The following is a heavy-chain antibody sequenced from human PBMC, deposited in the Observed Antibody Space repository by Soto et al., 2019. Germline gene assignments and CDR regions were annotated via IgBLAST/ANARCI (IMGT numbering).Heavy chain of an antibody. CDR1: GYTFTSYG. CDR3: ARDRAYYDILTGPRLMWAFDI. Sequence: ASVKVSCKASGYTFTSYGISWVRQAPGQGLEWMGWISAYNGNTNYAQKLQGRVTMTTDTSTSTAYIELRSLRSDDTAVYYCARDRAYYDILTGPRLMWAFDIWGQGTMVTVSS. V-gene: IGHV1-18*01. J-gene: IGHJ3*02. D-gene: IGHD3-9*01. CDR2: ISAYNGNT.